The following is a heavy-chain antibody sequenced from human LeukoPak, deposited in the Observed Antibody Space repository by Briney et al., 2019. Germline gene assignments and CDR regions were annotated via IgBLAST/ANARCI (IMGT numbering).Heavy chain of an antibody. J-gene: IGHJ4*02. D-gene: IGHD2-2*01. CDR2: IKQDGSEK. Sequence: PGGSLRLSCAASGFTFSSYWMSWVRQAPGKGLEWVAHIKQDGSEKYYVDSVKGRFTISRDNAKNSLYLQMNSLRAEDTAVYYCARDSDVIRYCSSTSCPGDHFDYWGQGTLVTVSS. CDR3: ARDSDVIRYCSSTSCPGDHFDY. CDR1: GFTFSSYW. V-gene: IGHV3-7*01.